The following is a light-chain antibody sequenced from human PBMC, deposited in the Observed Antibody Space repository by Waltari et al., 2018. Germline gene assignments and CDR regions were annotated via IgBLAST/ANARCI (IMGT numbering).Light chain of an antibody. CDR2: SAS. CDR3: QQYNNWPPIT. J-gene: IGKJ5*01. V-gene: IGKV3D-15*01. Sequence: EIVMTQSPPTLSVSPGERATLSCRASQSVSNCLAWYQHRPGRAPRLLIHSASTRAPGIPARFSGSGSETEFTLTISNLQSEDFALYYCQQYNNWPPITFGQGTRLEIK. CDR1: QSVSNC.